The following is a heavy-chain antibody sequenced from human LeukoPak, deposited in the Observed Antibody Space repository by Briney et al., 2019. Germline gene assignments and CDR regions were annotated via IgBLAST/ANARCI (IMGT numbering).Heavy chain of an antibody. V-gene: IGHV3-30*02. CDR1: GFTFSSYG. Sequence: GGSLRLSCAASGFTFSSYGMHWVRQAPGKGLEWVAVIWYDGSNKYYADSVKGRFTISRDNSKNTLYLQMNSLRAEDTAVYYCAKADYTLVDDAFDIWGQGTMVTVSS. CDR3: AKADYTLVDDAFDI. J-gene: IGHJ3*02. CDR2: IWYDGSNK. D-gene: IGHD4-11*01.